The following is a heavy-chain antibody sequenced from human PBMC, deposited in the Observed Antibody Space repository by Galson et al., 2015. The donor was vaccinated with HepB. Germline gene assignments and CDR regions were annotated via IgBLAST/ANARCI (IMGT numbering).Heavy chain of an antibody. CDR3: ARGSWEEGSWYDPVDY. V-gene: IGHV1-69*04. J-gene: IGHJ4*02. CDR1: GGTFSSYA. CDR2: IIPILGIA. Sequence: SVKVSCKASGGTFSSYAISWVRPAPGQGLEWMGRIIPILGIANYAQKFQGRVTITADKSTSTAYMELSSLRSEDTAVYYCARGSWEEGSWYDPVDYWGQGTLVTVSS. D-gene: IGHD6-13*01.